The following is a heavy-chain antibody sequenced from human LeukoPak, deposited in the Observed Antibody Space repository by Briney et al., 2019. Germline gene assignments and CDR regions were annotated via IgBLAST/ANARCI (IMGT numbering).Heavy chain of an antibody. CDR2: ISAYNGKT. CDR1: GYTFTSYG. D-gene: IGHD1-7*01. CDR3: ARGLREGWNYRSPLYYYYYMDV. Sequence: ASVKVFCKASGYTFTSYGISWVRQAPGQGLEWMGWISAYNGKTNYAQKLQGRVTMTTDTSTSTAYMELRSLRSDDTAVYYCARGLREGWNYRSPLYYYYYMDVWGKGTTVTVSS. V-gene: IGHV1-18*01. J-gene: IGHJ6*03.